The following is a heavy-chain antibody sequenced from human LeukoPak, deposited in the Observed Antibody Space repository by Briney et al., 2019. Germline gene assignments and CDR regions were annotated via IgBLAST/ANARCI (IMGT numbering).Heavy chain of an antibody. CDR2: ISSGGSTI. CDR3: ARDAGYGSKSVGY. D-gene: IGHD4-23*01. V-gene: IGHV3-48*02. Sequence: GGSLRLSCAASGFSFSSYSMNWVRQAPGKGLEWLSYISSGGSTIYYADSVKGRFTISRDNAKNSLYLQMNSLRDEDSAVYYCARDAGYGSKSVGYWGQGTLVTVSS. CDR1: GFSFSSYS. J-gene: IGHJ4*02.